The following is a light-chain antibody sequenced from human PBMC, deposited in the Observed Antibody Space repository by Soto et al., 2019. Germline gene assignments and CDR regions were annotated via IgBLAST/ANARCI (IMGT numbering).Light chain of an antibody. J-gene: IGKJ5*01. V-gene: IGKV3-11*01. Sequence: EIVLTQSPATLSLSPGERATLSCRASQSVSSYLAWYQQKSGQAPRLLIYDASNRATGIPARFSGSGSGTDFTLTISSLEPEDFAVYYCQQRSNRPTFGQGTRLEIK. CDR1: QSVSSY. CDR2: DAS. CDR3: QQRSNRPT.